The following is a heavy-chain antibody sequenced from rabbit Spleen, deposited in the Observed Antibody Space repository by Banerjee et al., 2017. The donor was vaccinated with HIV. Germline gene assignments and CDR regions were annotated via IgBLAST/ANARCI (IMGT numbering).Heavy chain of an antibody. CDR2: INAVTGKA. Sequence: QQLVESGGGLVKPGASLTLTCKASGFSFSSGYYMSWVRQAPGKGLEWIACINAVTGKAVYASWAKGRFTFSKTSSTTVTLLMTSLTAADTATYFCARETSSGWGIVSFYFSLWGPGTLVTVS. CDR3: ARETSSGWGIVSFYFSL. CDR1: GFSFSSGYY. J-gene: IGHJ4*01. D-gene: IGHD4-1*01. V-gene: IGHV1S40*01.